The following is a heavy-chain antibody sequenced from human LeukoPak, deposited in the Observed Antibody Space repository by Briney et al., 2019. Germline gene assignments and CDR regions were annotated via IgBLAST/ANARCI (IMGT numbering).Heavy chain of an antibody. CDR2: ISSSSNYI. V-gene: IGHV3-21*01. CDR3: ARKQNRVRGVSDFDY. D-gene: IGHD3-10*01. J-gene: IGHJ4*02. CDR1: GFAFSHHN. Sequence: GGSLRLSCTASGFAFSHHNINWVRQAPGKVLEWVASISSSSNYIYYSDSVKGRFTISRDNAKNSLFLQMNGLRAEDTAVYYCARKQNRVRGVSDFDYWGQGTLVTVSS.